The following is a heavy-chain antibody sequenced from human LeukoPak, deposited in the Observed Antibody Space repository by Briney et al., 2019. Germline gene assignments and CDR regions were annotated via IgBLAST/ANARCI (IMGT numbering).Heavy chain of an antibody. D-gene: IGHD2-15*01. Sequence: GGSLRLSCAASGFTFSSYGMHWVRQAPGKGLEWVAFIRYDGSNKYYADSVKGRFTISRDNSKNTLFLQMNRLRPEDAAVYYCAKAPVTTCRGAFCYPFDYWGLGTLVTVSS. CDR3: AKAPVTTCRGAFCYPFDY. CDR2: IRYDGSNK. CDR1: GFTFSSYG. J-gene: IGHJ4*02. V-gene: IGHV3-30*02.